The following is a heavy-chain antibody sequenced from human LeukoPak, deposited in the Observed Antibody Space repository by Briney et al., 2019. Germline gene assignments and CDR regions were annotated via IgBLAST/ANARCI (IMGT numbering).Heavy chain of an antibody. CDR2: TYYTSKWYN. CDR1: GDSVSTNSAA. J-gene: IGHJ4*02. CDR3: ARGTRDGYNPTFDY. D-gene: IGHD5-24*01. Sequence: SQTLSLTCAISGDSVSTNSAAWNWIRQSPSGGLEWLGRTYYTSKWYNDYALSMKGRITINPDTSKNQFSLQLNSVTPEDTALYYCARGTRDGYNPTFDYWGQGTLVTVSS. V-gene: IGHV6-1*01.